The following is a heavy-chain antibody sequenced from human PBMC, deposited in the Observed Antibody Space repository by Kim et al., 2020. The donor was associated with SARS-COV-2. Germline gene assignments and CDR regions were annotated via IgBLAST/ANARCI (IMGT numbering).Heavy chain of an antibody. CDR1: GFTFRDYW. D-gene: IGHD6-13*01. Sequence: GGSLRLSCGVYGFTFRDYWMSWVRQAPGKGLEWVANIKEDGSVKQYVDSVKGRFTISRDNARNSLYLQMNSLRADDTAVYYCARDGILSYTSSWDYWGPGSLLTVSS. CDR3: ARDGILSYTSSWDY. CDR2: IKEDGSVK. V-gene: IGHV3-7*03. J-gene: IGHJ4*02.